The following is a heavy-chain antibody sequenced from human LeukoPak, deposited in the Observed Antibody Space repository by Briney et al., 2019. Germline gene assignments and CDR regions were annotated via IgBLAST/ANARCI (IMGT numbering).Heavy chain of an antibody. CDR1: GYTFTNYG. CDR2: ISAYNGNT. D-gene: IGHD2-15*01. CDR3: ARDFVGVCSGGSCYLDAFDI. V-gene: IGHV1-18*01. Sequence: ASVKVSCKASGYTFTNYGVSWVRQAPGQGLEWMGWISAYNGNTNYAQKLQGRVTMTTDTSTSTAYMELRSLRSDDPAVYYCARDFVGVCSGGSCYLDAFDIWGQGTMVTVSS. J-gene: IGHJ3*02.